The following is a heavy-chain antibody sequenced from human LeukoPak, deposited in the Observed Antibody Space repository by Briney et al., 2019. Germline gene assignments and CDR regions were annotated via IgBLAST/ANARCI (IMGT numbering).Heavy chain of an antibody. CDR1: GFTFSSYG. V-gene: IGHV3-30*02. CDR2: IRFDESNR. CDR3: APPPYGSAPKD. Sequence: GGSLRLSCAASGFTFSSYGMHWVRQAPGKGLEWVAFIRFDESNRYYADSVKGRFTISRDTSKNTLFLQMNSLRAEDTAVYYCAPPPYGSAPKDWGQGTLVTVSS. J-gene: IGHJ4*02. D-gene: IGHD3-10*01.